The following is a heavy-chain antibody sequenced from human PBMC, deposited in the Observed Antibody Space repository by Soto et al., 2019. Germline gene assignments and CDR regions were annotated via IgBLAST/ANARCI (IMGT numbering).Heavy chain of an antibody. CDR2: IYYSGST. V-gene: IGHV4-31*03. CDR1: GGSISSGGYY. Sequence: SETLSLTCTVSGGSISSGGYYWSWIRQHPGKGLEWIGYIYYSGSTYYNPSLKSRVTISVDTSQNQLSLKLSSVTAADTAVYYCANAVVFVRSFGPWGQGTLVTVSS. CDR3: ANAVVFVRSFGP. J-gene: IGHJ5*02. D-gene: IGHD3-16*02.